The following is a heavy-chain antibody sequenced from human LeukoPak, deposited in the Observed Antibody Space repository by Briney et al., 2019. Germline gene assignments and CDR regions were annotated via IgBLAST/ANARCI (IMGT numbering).Heavy chain of an antibody. CDR3: ARGYYDISVDPPTIDY. D-gene: IGHD3-9*01. Sequence: GTSLRLSCAASGFTFRNYGMQWVRQAPGKGLEWVAVISYEASTTYYADSVKGRFTISRDNSRNTLSLQMNGLRAEDTAVYYCARGYYDISVDPPTIDYWGQGTLVTVSS. J-gene: IGHJ4*02. CDR1: GFTFRNYG. V-gene: IGHV3-30*03. CDR2: ISYEASTT.